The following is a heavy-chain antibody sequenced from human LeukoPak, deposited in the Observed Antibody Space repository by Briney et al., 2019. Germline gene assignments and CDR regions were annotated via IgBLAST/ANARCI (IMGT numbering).Heavy chain of an antibody. V-gene: IGHV4-59*01. CDR2: IYYSGST. D-gene: IGHD3-3*01. Sequence: SEALSLTCTVSGGSNSSYYWSWIRQPPGKGLEWIGYIYYSGSTNYNPSLKSRVTISVDTSKNQFSLKLSSVTAADTAVYYCARVVDFWSGTRDLYYYYYYMDVWGKGTTVTVSS. J-gene: IGHJ6*03. CDR1: GGSNSSYY. CDR3: ARVVDFWSGTRDLYYYYYYMDV.